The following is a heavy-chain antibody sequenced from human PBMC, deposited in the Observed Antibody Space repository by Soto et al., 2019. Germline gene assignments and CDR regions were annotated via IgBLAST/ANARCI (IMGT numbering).Heavy chain of an antibody. D-gene: IGHD2-15*01. CDR2: ISYDGSNK. CDR1: EFTFSSYA. J-gene: IGHJ6*03. CDR3: AREYCSDHTCYNYMEV. Sequence: LRLSCAASEFTFSSYAMHWVRQAPGKGLEWVAVISYDGSNKYYADSVKGRFTISRDDSNSIAYLQMNSLKTEDTAVYYCAREYCSDHTCYNYMEVRGTGTTVTGSS. V-gene: IGHV3-30-3*01.